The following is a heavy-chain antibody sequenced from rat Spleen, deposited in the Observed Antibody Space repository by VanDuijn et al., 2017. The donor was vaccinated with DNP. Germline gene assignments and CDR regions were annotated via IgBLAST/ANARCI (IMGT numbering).Heavy chain of an antibody. Sequence: EVQLVESGGGLVQPGRSMKLSCAASGFTFSNNWLNWIRQAPGKGLEWVASITNSGDRSYYSDSVKGRFAISRDNAKSTLYLQMNSLRSEDTATYYCARLGGDWGQGVMVTVSS. J-gene: IGHJ2*01. V-gene: IGHV5-31*01. CDR3: ARLGGD. D-gene: IGHD5-1*01. CDR2: ITNSGDRS. CDR1: GFTFSNNW.